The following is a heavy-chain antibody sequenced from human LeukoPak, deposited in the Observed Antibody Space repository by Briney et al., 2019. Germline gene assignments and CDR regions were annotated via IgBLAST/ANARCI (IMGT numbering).Heavy chain of an antibody. CDR2: ISGSGGST. Sequence: GGSLRLSCAASGFTFSSYGMHWVRQAPGKGLEWVSAISGSGGSTYYADSVKGRFTISRDNSKNTLYLQMNSLRAEDTAVYYCAKNTAMVPSPFDIWGQGTMVTVSS. J-gene: IGHJ3*02. CDR3: AKNTAMVPSPFDI. D-gene: IGHD5-18*01. V-gene: IGHV3-23*01. CDR1: GFTFSSYG.